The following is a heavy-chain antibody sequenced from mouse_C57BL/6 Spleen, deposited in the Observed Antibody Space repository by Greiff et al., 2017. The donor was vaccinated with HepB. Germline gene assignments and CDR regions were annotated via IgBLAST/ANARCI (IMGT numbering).Heavy chain of an antibody. CDR3: ARGDIYYGSSYDYFDV. D-gene: IGHD1-1*01. V-gene: IGHV1-64*01. CDR2: IHPNSGST. J-gene: IGHJ1*03. Sequence: VQLQQSGAELVKPGASVKLSCKASGYTFTSYWMHWVKQRPGQGLEWIGMIHPNSGSTNYNEKFKSKATLTVDKSSSTAYMQLSSLTSEDSAVYYCARGDIYYGSSYDYFDVWGTGTTVTVSS. CDR1: GYTFTSYW.